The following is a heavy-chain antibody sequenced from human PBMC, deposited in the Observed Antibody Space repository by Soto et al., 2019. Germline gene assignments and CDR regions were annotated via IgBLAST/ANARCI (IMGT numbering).Heavy chain of an antibody. J-gene: IGHJ5*02. Sequence: PSGTLSLTCTVSGGSISSSSYYWGWIRQPPGKGLEWIGSIYYSGSTYYNPSLKSRVTISVDTSKNQFSLKLSSVTAADTAVYYCARQGESYDSSINWFDPWGQGTLVTVS. D-gene: IGHD5-12*01. CDR3: ARQGESYDSSINWFDP. CDR2: IYYSGST. CDR1: GGSISSSSYY. V-gene: IGHV4-39*01.